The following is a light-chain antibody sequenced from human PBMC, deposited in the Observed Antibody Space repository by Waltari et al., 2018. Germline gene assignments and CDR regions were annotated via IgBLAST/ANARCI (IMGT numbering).Light chain of an antibody. CDR3: QQYYSFPPT. Sequence: EIVLTQSPATLSLSPGVRSTLSFRASQSVSSYLAWYQQKPGQAPRLLIYDASNRATGIPARFSGSGSGTDFTLTISSLEPEDFAVYYCQQYYSFPPTFGGGTKVEIK. CDR1: QSVSSY. CDR2: DAS. J-gene: IGKJ4*01. V-gene: IGKV3-11*01.